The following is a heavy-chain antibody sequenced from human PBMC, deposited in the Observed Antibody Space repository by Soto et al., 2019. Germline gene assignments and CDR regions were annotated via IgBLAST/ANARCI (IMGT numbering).Heavy chain of an antibody. V-gene: IGHV3-23*01. CDR2: ISATGVKT. CDR3: TKSRSAMIYYFDF. CDR1: GFTFSNYA. D-gene: IGHD3-22*01. Sequence: EVQVLESGGGLVQPGGSLRLSCAASGFTFSNYAMNWVRQAPGKRLEWVSGISATGVKTYSADSVKGRFTMSRDNSKDTVYLEMNSLRAEDTAVYYCTKSRSAMIYYFDFWGLGALVTVSS. J-gene: IGHJ4*02.